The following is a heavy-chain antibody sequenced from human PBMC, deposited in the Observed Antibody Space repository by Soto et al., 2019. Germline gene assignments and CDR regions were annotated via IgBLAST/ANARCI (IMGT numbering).Heavy chain of an antibody. V-gene: IGHV3-30*03. CDR1: GFTFSSYG. CDR3: ATSDYGDYLQTFNWFDP. Sequence: VGSLRLSCAASGFTFSSYGMHWVRQAPGKGLEWVAVISYDGSNKYYADSVKGRFTISRDNSKNTLYLQMNSLRAEDTAVYYCATSDYGDYLQTFNWFDPWGQGTLVTVSS. CDR2: ISYDGSNK. J-gene: IGHJ5*02. D-gene: IGHD4-17*01.